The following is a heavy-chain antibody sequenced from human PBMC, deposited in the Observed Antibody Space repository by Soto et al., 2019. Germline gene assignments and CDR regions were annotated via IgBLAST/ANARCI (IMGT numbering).Heavy chain of an antibody. J-gene: IGHJ4*02. CDR2: IYNSGST. D-gene: IGHD6-13*01. CDR1: GGSISSGDYY. Sequence: SETLSLTCTVSGGSISSGDYYWSWIRQPPGKGLEWIGYIYNSGSTYYNPSRKSRVIISVDTSKNQFSLKLSSVTAADTAVYYCARELIAAAGLDYWGQGTLVTVSS. CDR3: ARELIAAAGLDY. V-gene: IGHV4-30-4*01.